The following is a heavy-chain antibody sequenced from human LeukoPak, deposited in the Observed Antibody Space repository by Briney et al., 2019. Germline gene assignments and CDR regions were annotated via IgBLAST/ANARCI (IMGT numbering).Heavy chain of an antibody. V-gene: IGHV3-15*01. CDR3: TTGPGNSGY. CDR1: GLSFDNAW. CDR2: IKSKNVGETT. J-gene: IGHJ4*02. D-gene: IGHD4-23*01. Sequence: PGGSLRLSCVVSGLSFDNAWMSWVRQAPGKGLEWVGRIKSKNVGETTEYAAPVQGGFTISRDDSKNTVYLQMSSLKTEDTAVYYCTTGPGNSGYWGQGTLVTVSS.